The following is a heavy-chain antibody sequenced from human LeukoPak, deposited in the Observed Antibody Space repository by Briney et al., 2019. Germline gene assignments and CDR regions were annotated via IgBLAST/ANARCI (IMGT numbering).Heavy chain of an antibody. Sequence: SQTLSLTCAISGDSVSSNSAAWNWIRQSPSRGLEWLGRTYYRSKWYNDYAVSVKSRITINPDTSKNQFSLQLNSVTPEDTAVYYCARGGPDYYDNYVLPPDYWGQGTLVTVSS. CDR1: GDSVSSNSAA. CDR3: ARGGPDYYDNYVLPPDY. V-gene: IGHV6-1*01. J-gene: IGHJ4*02. CDR2: TYYRSKWYN. D-gene: IGHD3-22*01.